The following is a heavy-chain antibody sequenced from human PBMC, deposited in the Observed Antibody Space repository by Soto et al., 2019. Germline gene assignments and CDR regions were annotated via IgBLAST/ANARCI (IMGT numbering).Heavy chain of an antibody. D-gene: IGHD1-26*01. CDR2: IYYSGST. CDR3: ASDSGSNRVDY. V-gene: IGHV4-31*03. Sequence: QVQLQESGPGLVKPSQTLSLTCTVSGGSISSGGYYWSWIRQHPGKGLEWIGYIYYSGSTHYNPSLKSRVTISVDTAKNQCSLKLNSVTAADTAVYYCASDSGSNRVDYWGQGTLVTVSS. J-gene: IGHJ4*02. CDR1: GGSISSGGYY.